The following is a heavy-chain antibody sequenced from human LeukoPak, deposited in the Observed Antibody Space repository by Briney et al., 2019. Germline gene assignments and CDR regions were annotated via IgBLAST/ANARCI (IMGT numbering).Heavy chain of an antibody. V-gene: IGHV1-8*01. J-gene: IGHJ6*03. CDR2: MNPNSGNT. CDR3: ARDRAAAAGKGYYYYMDV. CDR1: GYTFTSYD. Sequence: AASVKVSCKASGYTFTSYDINWVRQATGQGLEWMGWMNPNSGNTGYAQKFQGRVTMTRNTSISTAYMELSSLRSEDTAVYYCARDRAAAAGKGYYYYMDVWGKGATVTVSS. D-gene: IGHD6-13*01.